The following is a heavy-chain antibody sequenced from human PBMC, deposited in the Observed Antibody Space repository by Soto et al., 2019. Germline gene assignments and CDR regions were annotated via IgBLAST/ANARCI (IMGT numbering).Heavy chain of an antibody. CDR1: GVSIHNSHSF. CDR2: VFYTGFT. V-gene: IGHV4-39*01. J-gene: IGHJ4*02. D-gene: IGHD1-20*01. Sequence: SETLSLTCTVSGVSIHNSHSFWGWLRQSPGRGPEWIGSVFYTGFTSYNPSLESRVSVSVDTSKNQFSLKVSAVTAADTAVYYCASSQKGYNWNYFDHWGQGALVTVSS. CDR3: ASSQKGYNWNYFDH.